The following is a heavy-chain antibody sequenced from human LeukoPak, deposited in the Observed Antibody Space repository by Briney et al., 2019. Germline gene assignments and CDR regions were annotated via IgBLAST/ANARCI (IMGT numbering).Heavy chain of an antibody. Sequence: PSETLSLTCAVYGGSFSDYQWSWIRQPPGKGLEWIGEINHRGGTNYNPSLESRVTISVDTSKNQFSLKLSSVTAADTAVYYCARGRATVVPSATRQWSQSYNYYGMDVWGKGTTVIVSS. J-gene: IGHJ6*04. V-gene: IGHV4-34*01. CDR3: ARGRATVVPSATRQWSQSYNYYGMDV. D-gene: IGHD2-2*01. CDR2: INHRGGT. CDR1: GGSFSDYQ.